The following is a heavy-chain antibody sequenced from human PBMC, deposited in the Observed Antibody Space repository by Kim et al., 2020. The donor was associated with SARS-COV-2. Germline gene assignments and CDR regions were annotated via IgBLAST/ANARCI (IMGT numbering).Heavy chain of an antibody. D-gene: IGHD2-2*01. J-gene: IGHJ6*02. CDR3: ASPSTSCKRGMDV. Sequence: YVDSVKGRFTISRDNAKNSRYLQMNSLRAEDTAVYYCASPSTSCKRGMDVWGQGTTVTVSS. V-gene: IGHV3-7*01.